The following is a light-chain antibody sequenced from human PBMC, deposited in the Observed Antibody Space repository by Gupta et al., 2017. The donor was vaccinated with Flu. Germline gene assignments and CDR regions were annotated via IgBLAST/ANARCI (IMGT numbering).Light chain of an antibody. CDR3: QQYGSSPYT. CDR1: QSVSTSY. J-gene: IGKJ2*01. V-gene: IGKV3-20*01. Sequence: ERATLPCRASQSVSTSYLAWYQQKPGQAPRLLIYGTFNRATGVPDRCIGGESGTDFTLTISRLEPEDFAVYSCQQYGSSPYTFGQGTKLEIK. CDR2: GTF.